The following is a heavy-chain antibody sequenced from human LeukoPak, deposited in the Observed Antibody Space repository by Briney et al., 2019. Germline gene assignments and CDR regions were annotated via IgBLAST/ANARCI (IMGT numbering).Heavy chain of an antibody. CDR3: ARDAGYCSGGSCYHDYFDY. V-gene: IGHV4-61*01. CDR1: GGSVRSGSYY. CDR2: RYHTGNT. D-gene: IGHD2-15*01. Sequence: SETLSLTCTVSGGSVRSGSYYWTWIRRPPGKGLEWIGYRYHTGNTNYNPSLKSRVTISVDTSKNQFSLKLSSVTAADTAVYYCARDAGYCSGGSCYHDYFDYWGQGTLVTVSS. J-gene: IGHJ4*02.